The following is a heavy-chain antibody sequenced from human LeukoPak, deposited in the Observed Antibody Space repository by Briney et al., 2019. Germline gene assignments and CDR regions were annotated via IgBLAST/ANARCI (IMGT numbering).Heavy chain of an antibody. CDR1: GYTFTGYY. Sequence: ASVKVSCKASGYTFTGYYMHWVRQAPGQGLEWMGWINPNSGGTNYAQKFQGRVTITRDTSISTAYMELSRLRSDDTAVYYCASLGYCSSTSCSRTFDYWGQGTLVTVSS. CDR2: INPNSGGT. D-gene: IGHD2-2*01. J-gene: IGHJ4*02. V-gene: IGHV1-2*02. CDR3: ASLGYCSSTSCSRTFDY.